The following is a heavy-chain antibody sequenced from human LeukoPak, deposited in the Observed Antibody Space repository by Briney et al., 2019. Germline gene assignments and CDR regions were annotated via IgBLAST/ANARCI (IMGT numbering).Heavy chain of an antibody. CDR3: AGSYYYSYYSYYMDV. CDR1: GGSISSYY. D-gene: IGHD3-10*01. J-gene: IGHJ6*03. V-gene: IGHV4-59*01. CDR2: VYYSGST. Sequence: SSETLSLTCTVSGGSISSYYWSWIRQPPGKGLEWIVYVYYSGSTNYNPSLKSRVTISVDTSKNQFSLKLSSVTAADTAVYYCAGSYYYSYYSYYMDVWGKGTTVTISS.